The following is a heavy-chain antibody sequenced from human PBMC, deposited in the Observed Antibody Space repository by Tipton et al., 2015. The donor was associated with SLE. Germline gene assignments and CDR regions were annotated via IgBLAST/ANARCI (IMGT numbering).Heavy chain of an antibody. J-gene: IGHJ3*02. CDR3: ARESSLLRFLEWNDAFDI. CDR2: IYTSGST. D-gene: IGHD3-3*01. CDR1: GGSISSGSYY. Sequence: TLSLTCTVSGGSISSGSYYWSWIRQPAGKGLEWIGRIYTSGSTNYNPSLKSRVTISVDTSNNQFSLKLSSVTAADTAVYYCARESSLLRFLEWNDAFDIWGQGTMVTVSS. V-gene: IGHV4-61*02.